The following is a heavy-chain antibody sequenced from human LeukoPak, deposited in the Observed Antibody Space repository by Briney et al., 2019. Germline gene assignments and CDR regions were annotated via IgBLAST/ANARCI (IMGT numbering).Heavy chain of an antibody. CDR1: GGSISSYN. D-gene: IGHD6-6*01. Sequence: PSETLSLTCTVSGGSISSYNWSWIRQPPGKGLEWMGYIYYSGSTNYNPSLKSRVTISVDTSKNQFSLKLSSVTAADTAVYYCARSIAARRLYYFDYWGQGTLVTVSS. CDR2: IYYSGST. J-gene: IGHJ4*02. CDR3: ARSIAARRLYYFDY. V-gene: IGHV4-59*01.